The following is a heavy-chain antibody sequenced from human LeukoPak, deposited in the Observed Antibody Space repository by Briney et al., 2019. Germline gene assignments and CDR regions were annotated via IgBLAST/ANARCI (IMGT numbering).Heavy chain of an antibody. J-gene: IGHJ4*02. CDR2: ISGSGGST. CDR1: GFTFSSHA. V-gene: IGHV3-23*01. Sequence: GGSLRLSCAASGFTFSSHAMSWVRQAPGEVLQWVSGISGSGGSTYYADSVKGRFTISRDNPKNTLYMQMNSLRAEDTAVYYCAKRTNFNSGSHDYWGQGTLVTVSS. CDR3: AKRTNFNSGSHDY. D-gene: IGHD3-10*01.